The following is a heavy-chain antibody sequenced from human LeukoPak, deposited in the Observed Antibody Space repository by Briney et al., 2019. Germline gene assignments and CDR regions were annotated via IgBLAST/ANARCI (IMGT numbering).Heavy chain of an antibody. CDR1: GFTFSGSA. CDR3: TTSRGAFDI. Sequence: GGSLKLSCAASGFTFSGSAMHWVRQASGKGLEWVGRIRSKANSYATAYAASVKGRFTISRDDSKNTAYQQMNSLKTEDTAVYYCTTSRGAFDIWGQGTMVTASS. CDR2: IRSKANSYAT. J-gene: IGHJ3*02. V-gene: IGHV3-73*01.